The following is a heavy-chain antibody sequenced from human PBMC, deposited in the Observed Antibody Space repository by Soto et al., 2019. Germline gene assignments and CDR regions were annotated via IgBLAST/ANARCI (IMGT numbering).Heavy chain of an antibody. Sequence: SVKVSCKASGYTFSSYAISWVRQAPGQGLEWMGGIIPIFGTANYAQKFQGRVTITADESTGTAYMELSSLRSEDTAVYYCARGTPSGVVVTAFDYWGQGTLVTVSS. CDR3: ARGTPSGVVVTAFDY. J-gene: IGHJ4*02. CDR2: IIPIFGTA. D-gene: IGHD2-21*02. CDR1: GYTFSSYA. V-gene: IGHV1-69*13.